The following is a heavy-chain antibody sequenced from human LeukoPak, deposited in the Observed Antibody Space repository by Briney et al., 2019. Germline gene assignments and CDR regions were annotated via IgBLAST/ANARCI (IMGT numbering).Heavy chain of an antibody. CDR2: IKQDRSEK. J-gene: IGHJ4*02. Sequence: PGGSLRLSCAASGFTFSNYWMSWVRQAPGKGLEWVANIKQDRSEKYYVDSVKGRFTISRDNAKNSLYLQMNSLRAEDTAVYYCARDAEQYYYDSSGYSRGSLFDYWGQGTLVTVSS. V-gene: IGHV3-7*01. CDR3: ARDAEQYYYDSSGYSRGSLFDY. CDR1: GFTFSNYW. D-gene: IGHD3-22*01.